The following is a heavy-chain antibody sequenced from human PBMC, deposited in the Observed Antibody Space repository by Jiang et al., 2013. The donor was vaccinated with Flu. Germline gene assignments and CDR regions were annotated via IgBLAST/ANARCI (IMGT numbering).Heavy chain of an antibody. Sequence: GAEVKKPGESVKISCKGSGYIFSNYWIGWVRQMPGEGLEWMGIIWPGDSETRYSPSFQGQVSISADKSFSTAYLQWHSLKASDTAMYYCARFLGNRYFDYWGQGTLVTVSS. V-gene: IGHV5-51*01. D-gene: IGHD7-27*01. CDR1: GYIFSNYW. CDR3: ARFLGNRYFDY. J-gene: IGHJ4*02. CDR2: IWPGDSET.